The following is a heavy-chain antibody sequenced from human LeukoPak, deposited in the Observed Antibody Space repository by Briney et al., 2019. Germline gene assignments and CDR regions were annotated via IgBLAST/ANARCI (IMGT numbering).Heavy chain of an antibody. CDR1: GYTFTSYA. CDR2: NNAGNGNT. Sequence: ASVKVSCQASGYTFTSYAMHWVRQAPGQRLEWMGWNNAGNGNTKYLQKFQGRVTITRDTSASTAYMELSSLRSEDTAVYYCARDGDYYGSGSYSLFYGMDVWGKGTTVTVSS. D-gene: IGHD3-10*01. CDR3: ARDGDYYGSGSYSLFYGMDV. J-gene: IGHJ6*04. V-gene: IGHV1-3*01.